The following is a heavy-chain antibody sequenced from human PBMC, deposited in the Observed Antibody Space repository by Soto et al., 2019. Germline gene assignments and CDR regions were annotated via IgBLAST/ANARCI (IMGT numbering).Heavy chain of an antibody. D-gene: IGHD3-3*01. Sequence: GESLKISCKASGYSFTSVWISWVRQTPGKGLEWMGRIAPSGSYTNYNPSFQGHVSISAEKAGNTAALQCSSLRASASGIYYCARHHDDVLSVYEYYFDYGGQGTRVTVPQ. V-gene: IGHV5-10-1*01. CDR3: ARHHDDVLSVYEYYFDY. CDR2: IAPSGSYT. CDR1: GYSFTSVW. J-gene: IGHJ4*02.